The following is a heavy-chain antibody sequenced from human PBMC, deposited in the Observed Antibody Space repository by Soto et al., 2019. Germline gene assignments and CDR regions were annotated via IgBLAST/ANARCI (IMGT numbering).Heavy chain of an antibody. J-gene: IGHJ4*02. V-gene: IGHV3-30*18. CDR1: GFTFRNYG. CDR2: RSNDGNNK. D-gene: IGHD3-3*02. Sequence: QVQVVESGGGVVQPGMSLRLSCAASGFTFRNYGMHWVRQAPGKGLDWVAVRSNDGNNKWYIDSVKGRFTISRDNSKNTRYLQVNPLRVADTAVYFCANDIYGGAHREEADCWGQGNLGTLSA. CDR3: ANDIYGGAHREEADC.